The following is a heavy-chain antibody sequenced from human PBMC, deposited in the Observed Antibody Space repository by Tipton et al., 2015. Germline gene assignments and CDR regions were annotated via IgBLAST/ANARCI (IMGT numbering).Heavy chain of an antibody. D-gene: IGHD1-7*01. V-gene: IGHV3-7*01. CDR1: EFTFSHYW. Sequence: GSLRLSCAASEFTFSHYWMSWVRQAPGKGLEWVGQINQDGTETYYGDSVKGRFTTSRDNAKNSVFLQSNSLRDEDTAVYFCARDNTGTTFDYWGQGTLVTVSS. CDR3: ARDNTGTTFDY. J-gene: IGHJ4*02. CDR2: INQDGTET.